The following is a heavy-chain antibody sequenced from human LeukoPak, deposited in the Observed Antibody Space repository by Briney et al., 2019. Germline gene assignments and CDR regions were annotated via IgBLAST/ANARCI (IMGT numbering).Heavy chain of an antibody. D-gene: IGHD6-13*01. V-gene: IGHV3-23*01. CDR1: GFTFSSYA. CDR3: AKSSGWSFIAAATVAFDY. J-gene: IGHJ4*02. CDR2: ISGSGGST. Sequence: GGSLRLSCAASGFTFSSYAMSWVRQAPGKGLEWVSAISGSGGSTYYADSVKGRFTISRDNSKNTLYLQMNSLRAEDTAVYYCAKSSGWSFIAAATVAFDYWGQGTLVTVSS.